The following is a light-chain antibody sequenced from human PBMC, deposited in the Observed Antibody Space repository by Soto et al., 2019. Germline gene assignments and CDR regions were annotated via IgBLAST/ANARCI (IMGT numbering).Light chain of an antibody. CDR3: QQFYDLPIT. V-gene: IGKV1-33*01. CDR2: DAS. J-gene: IGKJ5*01. CDR1: QDISDV. Sequence: DIQMNQSPSALSASFGARVTMNCQASQDISDVLNWYQQQPGKAPKVLIHDASKLQTGVPSRFSGRGSGKDFTFTISSLQPDDSGTYYCQQFYDLPITFGQGTRLEN.